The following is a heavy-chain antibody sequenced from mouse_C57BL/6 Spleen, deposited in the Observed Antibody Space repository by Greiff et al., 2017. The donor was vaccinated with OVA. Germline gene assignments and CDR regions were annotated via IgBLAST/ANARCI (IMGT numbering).Heavy chain of an antibody. Sequence: EVQLQQSGTVLARPGASVKMSCKTSGSTFTSYWMHWVKQRPGQGLEWIGAIYPGNSDTSYNQKFKGKAKLTAVTSASTAYMELSSLTNEDSAVYYCTRDYGSSYDAMDYWGQGTSVTVSS. CDR2: IYPGNSDT. CDR1: GSTFTSYW. CDR3: TRDYGSSYDAMDY. J-gene: IGHJ4*01. D-gene: IGHD1-1*01. V-gene: IGHV1-5*01.